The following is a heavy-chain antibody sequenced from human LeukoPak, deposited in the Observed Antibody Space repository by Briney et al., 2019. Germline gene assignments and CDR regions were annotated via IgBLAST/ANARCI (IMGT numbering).Heavy chain of an antibody. V-gene: IGHV3-30*02. CDR3: ARVGSGSSSYGYYYMDV. D-gene: IGHD6-6*01. CDR2: IRYDGSDK. Sequence: GGSLRLSCAASGFTFSRHGMHWVRQAPGKGLEWVAFIRYDGSDKYYADSVKGRFTISRDNSENTLYLQMNSLRAEDTAVYYCARVGSGSSSYGYYYMDVWGKGTTVTVSS. J-gene: IGHJ6*03. CDR1: GFTFSRHG.